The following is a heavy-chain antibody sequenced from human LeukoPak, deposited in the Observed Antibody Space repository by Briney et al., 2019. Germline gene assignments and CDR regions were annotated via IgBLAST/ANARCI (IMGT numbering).Heavy chain of an antibody. Sequence: GASVKVSCKASGGTFSSYAISWVRQAPGQGLEWMGRIIPILGIANYAQKFQGRVTITADKSTSTAYMELSSLRSEDTAVYYCARAPDGYNKVSFDYWGQGTLVTVSS. D-gene: IGHD5-24*01. V-gene: IGHV1-69*04. CDR2: IIPILGIA. J-gene: IGHJ4*02. CDR1: GGTFSSYA. CDR3: ARAPDGYNKVSFDY.